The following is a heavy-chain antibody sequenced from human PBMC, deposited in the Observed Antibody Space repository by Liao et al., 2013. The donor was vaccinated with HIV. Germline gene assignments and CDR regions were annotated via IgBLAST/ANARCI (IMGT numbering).Heavy chain of an antibody. CDR1: GASIANSTHF. CDR3: ARSIAATYYMDV. D-gene: IGHD6-6*01. Sequence: QLRLQESGPGLVKTSETLSLTCTVSGASIANSTHFWGWIRQPPGKGLEWIGSVYYSGTAHYNPSLKSRATISIDTSRSQFSLKVTSVTAADTAVYYCARSIAATYYMDVWGKGTTVTVSS. J-gene: IGHJ6*03. V-gene: IGHV4-39*07. CDR2: VYYSGTA.